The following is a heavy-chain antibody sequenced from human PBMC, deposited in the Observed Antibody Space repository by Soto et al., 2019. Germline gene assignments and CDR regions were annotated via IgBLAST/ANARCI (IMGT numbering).Heavy chain of an antibody. J-gene: IGHJ6*03. D-gene: IGHD2-15*01. CDR1: GGTFSSYT. CDR2: IIPILGIA. Sequence: QVQLVQSGAEVKKPGSSVKVSCKASGGTFSSYTISWVRQAPGQGLEWMGRIIPILGIANSAQKFQGRVTINADKSTSTAYMEPSSLRAEDTAVYYCASVGYCSGGSCYGVHNYYYMDVWGKGTTVTVSS. V-gene: IGHV1-69*02. CDR3: ASVGYCSGGSCYGVHNYYYMDV.